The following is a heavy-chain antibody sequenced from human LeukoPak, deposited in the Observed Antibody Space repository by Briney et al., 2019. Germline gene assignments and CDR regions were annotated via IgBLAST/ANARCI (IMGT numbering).Heavy chain of an antibody. V-gene: IGHV3-66*01. CDR3: ASLSRGLLLGDY. J-gene: IGHJ4*02. D-gene: IGHD2-15*01. CDR1: GFTVSSNY. CDR2: IYSGGST. Sequence: TGGSLRLSCAASGFTVSSNYMSWVRQAPGKGLEWVSVIYSGGSTYYADSVKGRFTISRDNSKNTLYLQMNSLRAEDTAVYYCASLSRGLLLGDYWGQGTLVTVSS.